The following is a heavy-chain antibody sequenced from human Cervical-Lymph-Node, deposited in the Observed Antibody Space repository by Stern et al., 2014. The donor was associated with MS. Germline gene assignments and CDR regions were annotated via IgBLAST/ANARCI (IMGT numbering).Heavy chain of an antibody. V-gene: IGHV5-51*03. J-gene: IGHJ4*02. CDR1: EYTFNNYW. CDR3: VRESPQWELYY. D-gene: IGHD1-26*01. Sequence: EVQLLESGAEEKKSGESLKISRRGSEYTFNNYWIGCVRQMPGKVLEWMGMMHPADYDTRYSPSLQRQITISADKTITTAYLQWSSLKAPDTAMHYCVRESPQWELYYWGQGTLVTVSS. CDR2: MHPADYDT.